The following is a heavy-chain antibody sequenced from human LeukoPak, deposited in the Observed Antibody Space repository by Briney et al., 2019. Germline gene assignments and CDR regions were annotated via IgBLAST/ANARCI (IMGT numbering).Heavy chain of an antibody. CDR1: GFTFSSHL. V-gene: IGHV3-74*01. CDR3: ATRDYYGSGSSDV. CDR2: IDSDGSKT. J-gene: IGHJ6*02. D-gene: IGHD3-10*01. Sequence: GGSLRLSCVASGFTFSSHLMHWVRQVPGKGLVWVSRIDSDGSKTDYADSVKGRFTFSRDNARNTLYLQMNSLRAEDTAVYYCATRDYYGSGSSDVWGQGTTVTVSS.